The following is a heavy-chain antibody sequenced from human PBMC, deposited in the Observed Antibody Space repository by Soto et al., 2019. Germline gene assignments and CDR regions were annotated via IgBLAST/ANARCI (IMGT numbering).Heavy chain of an antibody. D-gene: IGHD6-13*01. Sequence: GGSLRLSCAASGFTFDDYAMHWVRQAPGKGLEWVSGISWNSGSIGYADSVKGRFTISRDNAKNSLYLQMNSLRAEDTALYYCAKDRRTGPYTASSSLDYWGQGTLVTVSS. CDR2: ISWNSGSI. CDR3: AKDRRTGPYTASSSLDY. J-gene: IGHJ4*02. CDR1: GFTFDDYA. V-gene: IGHV3-9*01.